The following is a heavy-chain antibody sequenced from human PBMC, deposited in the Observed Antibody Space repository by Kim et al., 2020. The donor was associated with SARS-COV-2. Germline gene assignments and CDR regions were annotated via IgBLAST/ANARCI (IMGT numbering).Heavy chain of an antibody. Sequence: GGSLRLSCAASGFTFDDYTMHWVRQAPGKGLEWVSLISWDGGSTYYADSVKGRFTISRDNSKNSLYLQMNSLRTEDTALYYCAKDRSGSSWTEFDYWGQGTLVTVSS. D-gene: IGHD6-13*01. CDR2: ISWDGGST. CDR1: GFTFDDYT. J-gene: IGHJ4*02. V-gene: IGHV3-43*01. CDR3: AKDRSGSSWTEFDY.